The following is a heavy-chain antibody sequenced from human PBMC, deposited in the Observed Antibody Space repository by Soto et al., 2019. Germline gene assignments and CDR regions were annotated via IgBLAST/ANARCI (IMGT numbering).Heavy chain of an antibody. Sequence: RLSCAASGFTFSRLGMHWVRQAPGKGLEWVAVISYDGSNRFYADSVKGRFTISRDNSNSMLFLQMNSLRLEDTAVYYCARDWAGGPPLGHYYYGMAVWGQGTTVTVSS. V-gene: IGHV3-30*03. J-gene: IGHJ6*02. D-gene: IGHD3-10*01. CDR2: ISYDGSNR. CDR1: GFTFSRLG. CDR3: ARDWAGGPPLGHYYYGMAV.